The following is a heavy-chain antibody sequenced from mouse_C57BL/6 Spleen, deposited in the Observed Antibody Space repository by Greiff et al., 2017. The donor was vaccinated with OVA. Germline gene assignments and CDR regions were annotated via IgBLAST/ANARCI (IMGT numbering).Heavy chain of an antibody. Sequence: VQLQQSGPVLVKPGASVKMSCKASGYTFTDYYMNWVKQSHGKSLEWIGVINPYNGGTSYNQKFKGKATLTVDKSSSTAYMQLNSLASEDSAVYYCATHYGSRDYNAMDYWGQGTSVTVSS. V-gene: IGHV1-19*01. CDR3: ATHYGSRDYNAMDY. D-gene: IGHD1-1*01. J-gene: IGHJ4*01. CDR1: GYTFTDYY. CDR2: INPYNGGT.